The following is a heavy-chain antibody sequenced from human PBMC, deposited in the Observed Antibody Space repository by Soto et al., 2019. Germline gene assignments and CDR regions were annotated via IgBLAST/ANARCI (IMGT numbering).Heavy chain of an antibody. Sequence: QVQLVESGGGVVQPGRSLRLSCAASGFTFSNYGIHWVRQAPGKGLEWVAVISSDGSNKYYADSVKGRFTISRDNSKNTLYLQMNSLRAEDTAMYYCAKQLFPHTNAFDIWGQGTMVTVSS. D-gene: IGHD2-21*01. CDR1: GFTFSNYG. CDR2: ISSDGSNK. V-gene: IGHV3-30*18. CDR3: AKQLFPHTNAFDI. J-gene: IGHJ3*02.